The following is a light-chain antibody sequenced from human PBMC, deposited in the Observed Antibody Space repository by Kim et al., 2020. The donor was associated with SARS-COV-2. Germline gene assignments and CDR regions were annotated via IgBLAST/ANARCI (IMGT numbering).Light chain of an antibody. CDR3: QQRSNWPPWT. J-gene: IGKJ1*01. V-gene: IGKV3-11*01. Sequence: SPGERAPLSCRASQSVSSYLAWYQQKPGQAPRLLIYDASNRVTGIPARFSGSGSGTDFTLTISSLEPEDFAVYYCQQRSNWPPWTFGQGTKVDIK. CDR2: DAS. CDR1: QSVSSY.